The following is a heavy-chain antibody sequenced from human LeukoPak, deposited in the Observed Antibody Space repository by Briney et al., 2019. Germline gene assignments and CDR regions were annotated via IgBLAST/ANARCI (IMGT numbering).Heavy chain of an antibody. V-gene: IGHV4-34*01. CDR1: NGSFSGYD. J-gene: IGHJ4*02. Sequence: SETLSLTCHLYNGSFSGYDWSWIRQPLGKGLEWIGEINHYGNTNYNSSLKSRITISIDTSKRQFSLNLNSVTAADTAVYYCAMTSADYPDYFASWGQGALVTVSS. CDR2: INHYGNT. D-gene: IGHD4/OR15-4a*01. CDR3: AMTSADYPDYFAS.